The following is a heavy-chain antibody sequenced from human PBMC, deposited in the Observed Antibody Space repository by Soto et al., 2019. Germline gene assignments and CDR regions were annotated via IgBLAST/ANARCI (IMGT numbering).Heavy chain of an antibody. J-gene: IGHJ6*02. CDR2: ISYSGSA. CDR3: ARVTPYYYYGMDV. CDR1: GGSISSYY. Sequence: SETLSLTCPVSGGSISSYYLSWIRQHPGKGLEWIGYISYSGSAHYSPSLKSQVTISVDRSKNQFSLKLSSVTAADTAVYYCARVTPYYYYGMDVWGQGTTVTVSS. V-gene: IGHV4-59*12.